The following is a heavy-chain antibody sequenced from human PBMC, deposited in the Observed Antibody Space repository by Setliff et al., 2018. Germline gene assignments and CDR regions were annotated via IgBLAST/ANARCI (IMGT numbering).Heavy chain of an antibody. CDR3: AREVAVAGLDY. Sequence: GGSLRLSCAASGFTFSSYSMNWVRQAPGKGLEWVSYISSSGSTIYYADSVKGRFTISRDNAKNPLYLQMNSLRAEDTAVYYCAREVAVAGLDYWGQGTLVTVSS. D-gene: IGHD6-19*01. V-gene: IGHV3-48*04. J-gene: IGHJ4*02. CDR2: ISSSGSTI. CDR1: GFTFSSYS.